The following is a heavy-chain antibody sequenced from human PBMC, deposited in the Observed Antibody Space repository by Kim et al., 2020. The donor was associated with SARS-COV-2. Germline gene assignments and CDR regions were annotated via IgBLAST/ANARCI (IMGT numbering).Heavy chain of an antibody. D-gene: IGHD2-15*01. CDR3: AREGGNIVVVVAASPDY. J-gene: IGHJ4*02. CDR1: GFTFSSYW. CDR2: IKQDGSEK. V-gene: IGHV3-7*01. Sequence: GGSLRLSCAASGFTFSSYWMSWVRQAPGKGLEWVANIKQDGSEKYYVDSVKGRFTISRDNAKNSLYLQMNSLRAEDTAVYYCAREGGNIVVVVAASPDYWGQGTLVTVSS.